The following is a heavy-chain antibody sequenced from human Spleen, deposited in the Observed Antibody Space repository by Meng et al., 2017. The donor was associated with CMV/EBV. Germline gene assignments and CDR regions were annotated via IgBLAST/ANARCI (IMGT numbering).Heavy chain of an antibody. CDR3: ARQRGSPFYSSSWYPPNWFDP. Sequence: SETLSLTCTVSGGSISSSSYYWGWIRQPPGKGLEWIGSIYYSGSTYYDPSLKSRVTISVDTSKNQFSLKLSSVTAADTAVYYCARQRGSPFYSSSWYPPNWFDPWGQGTLVTVSS. V-gene: IGHV4-39*01. CDR2: IYYSGST. CDR1: GGSISSSSYY. D-gene: IGHD6-13*01. J-gene: IGHJ5*02.